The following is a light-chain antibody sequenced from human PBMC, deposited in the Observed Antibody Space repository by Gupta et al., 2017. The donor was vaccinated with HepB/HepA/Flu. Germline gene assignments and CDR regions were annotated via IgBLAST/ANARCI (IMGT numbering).Light chain of an antibody. CDR3: TSYTTRSTWV. CDR1: SSDIGSDNY. J-gene: IGLJ3*02. V-gene: IGLV2-14*01. Sequence: HSALPPPASVSASPGLSITISCTGSSSDIGSDNYLSWYQQHPGKAPKLINFDLTNRPSVLSDRFAGSNDGNTALLTTAGLQAEDEAYYYCTSYTTRSTWVFGGGTKLTVL. CDR2: DLT.